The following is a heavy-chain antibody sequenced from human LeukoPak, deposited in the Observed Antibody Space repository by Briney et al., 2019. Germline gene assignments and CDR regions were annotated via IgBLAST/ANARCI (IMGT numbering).Heavy chain of an antibody. V-gene: IGHV1-8*01. CDR1: GYTFTSYD. D-gene: IGHD3-22*01. Sequence: GASVKVSCKASGYTFTSYDINWVRQATGQGLVWMGWMNPNSGNTGYAQKFQGRVTMTRNTSISTAYMELSSLRSEDTAVYYCARALPYYYDSSGYRGYYYYYMDVWGKGTTVTVSS. J-gene: IGHJ6*03. CDR2: MNPNSGNT. CDR3: ARALPYYYDSSGYRGYYYYYMDV.